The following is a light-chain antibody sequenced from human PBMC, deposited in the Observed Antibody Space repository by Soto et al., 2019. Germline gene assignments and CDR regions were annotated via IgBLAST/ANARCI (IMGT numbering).Light chain of an antibody. Sequence: EIVMTQSPATLSVSPGERATLSCRASQSVSSNFAWYQQKPGQAPRLLIYGASTRATGIPDRFSGSGSGTEFTLTISSLHSEDFAVYYCQQYSNWPLTFGGGAKVEIK. V-gene: IGKV3-15*01. CDR3: QQYSNWPLT. J-gene: IGKJ4*01. CDR1: QSVSSN. CDR2: GAS.